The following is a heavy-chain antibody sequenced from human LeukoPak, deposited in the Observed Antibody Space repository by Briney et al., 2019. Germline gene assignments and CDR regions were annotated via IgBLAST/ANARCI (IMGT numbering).Heavy chain of an antibody. Sequence: GGSLRLSCSASGLGRSFKETWMSWVRRAPGKGLEWIGRIKGKPDGGAIDYIAPVRGRFSISRDDSKNLVFLQMDSLKIEDTAVYYCTTDPRYWGQGTMVTVSS. V-gene: IGHV3-15*01. J-gene: IGHJ4*02. CDR3: TTDPRY. CDR2: IKGKPDGGAI. CDR1: GLGRSFKETW.